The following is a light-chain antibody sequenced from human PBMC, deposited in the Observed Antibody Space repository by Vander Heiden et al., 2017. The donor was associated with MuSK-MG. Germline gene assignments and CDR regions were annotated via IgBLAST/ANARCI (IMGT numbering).Light chain of an antibody. CDR3: MIWHSSAAV. CDR2: YKSGSDK. Sequence: QAVLAQPASLSAAPGASASLTCTLRSSSHVGAHRIYWDQQKPGSPTQDLLRYKSGSDKQQGSGVPGRFSGSKDDSANAGVLLISGLQAEEEADYYCMIWHSSAAVVGGGTKLTVL. J-gene: IGLJ3*02. V-gene: IGLV5-45*01. CDR1: SSSHVGAHR.